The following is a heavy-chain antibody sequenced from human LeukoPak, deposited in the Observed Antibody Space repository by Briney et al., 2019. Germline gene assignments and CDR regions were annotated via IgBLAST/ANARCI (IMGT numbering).Heavy chain of an antibody. D-gene: IGHD4-17*01. CDR1: GFTFSSYA. CDR3: AREGNSYDYGDYVISDDAFDI. Sequence: GGSLRLSCAASGFTFSSYAMHWVRRAPGKGLEWVAVISYDGSNKYYADSVKGRFTISRDNSKNTLYLQMNSLRAEDTAVYYCAREGNSYDYGDYVISDDAFDIGGQGTMVTVSS. J-gene: IGHJ3*02. CDR2: ISYDGSNK. V-gene: IGHV3-30-3*01.